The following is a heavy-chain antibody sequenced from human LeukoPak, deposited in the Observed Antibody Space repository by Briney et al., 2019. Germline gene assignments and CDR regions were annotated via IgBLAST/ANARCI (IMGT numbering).Heavy chain of an antibody. Sequence: VQPSETLSLTCTVSGCSISSYYWSWIRQPPGTGLEWIGRIYTSGSTNYNPSLKSRVTISVDTSKNQFSLKLSSVTAADTAVYYCARVTTIFGVVTDNFDYWGQGTLVTVSS. CDR3: ARVTTIFGVVTDNFDY. J-gene: IGHJ4*02. CDR1: GCSISSYY. CDR2: IYTSGST. D-gene: IGHD3-3*01. V-gene: IGHV4-4*08.